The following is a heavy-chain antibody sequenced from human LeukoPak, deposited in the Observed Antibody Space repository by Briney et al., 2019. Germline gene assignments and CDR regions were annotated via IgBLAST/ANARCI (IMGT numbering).Heavy chain of an antibody. J-gene: IGHJ4*02. D-gene: IGHD6-13*01. CDR2: INSDGSST. CDR1: GFTFSNFW. V-gene: IGHV3-74*01. Sequence: PGGSLRLSCAASGFTFSNFWMHWVRQAPGKGLVWVSRINSDGSSTSYADSVRGRFTISRDNSKNTLYLQMNSLRAEDTAVYYCARGGESFLGIAAAGRFDYWGQGTLVTVSS. CDR3: ARGGESFLGIAAAGRFDY.